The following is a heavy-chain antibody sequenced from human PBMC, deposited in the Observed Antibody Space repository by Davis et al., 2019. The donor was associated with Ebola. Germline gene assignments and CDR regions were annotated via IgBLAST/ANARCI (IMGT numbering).Heavy chain of an antibody. CDR2: IYHSGST. V-gene: IGHV4-30-4*07. D-gene: IGHD3-16*01. CDR3: ARELRFWFDP. CDR1: GGSISSDDYS. J-gene: IGHJ5*02. Sequence: SETLSLTCAVSGGSISSDDYSWSWIRQPPGKGLECIGYIYHSGSTYYNPSLKSRVTISVDTSKNQFSLKLSSVTAADTAVYYCARELRFWFDPWGQGTLVTVSS.